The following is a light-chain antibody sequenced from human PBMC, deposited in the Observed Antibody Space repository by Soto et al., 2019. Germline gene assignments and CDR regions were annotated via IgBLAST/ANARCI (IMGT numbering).Light chain of an antibody. CDR3: QQYVSSPWA. J-gene: IGKJ1*01. CDR2: GAS. V-gene: IGKV3-20*01. Sequence: SVFAPAPGTLSPSPGERGPLPFWASQSVSNNYLAWYQQKPGQAPRLLIYGASNRATGIPDRFSGSGSGTDFTLTISRLEPEDFAVYYCQQYVSSPWAFGQGTKVDIK. CDR1: QSVSNNY.